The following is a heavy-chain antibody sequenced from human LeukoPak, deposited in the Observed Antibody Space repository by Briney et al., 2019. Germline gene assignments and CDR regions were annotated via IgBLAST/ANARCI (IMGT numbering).Heavy chain of an antibody. Sequence: GASVTVSFKASGYTFTMYYMHWVRQAPGQRLEWMGMINPGVGTTGHAQKFQGRVTVTRDTSTSTVYMEMSSLRSEDTAVYYCARGPENYYYFDYWGQGTLVTVS. CDR3: ARGPENYYYFDY. CDR2: INPGVGTT. D-gene: IGHD1-14*01. CDR1: GYTFTMYY. J-gene: IGHJ4*02. V-gene: IGHV1-46*01.